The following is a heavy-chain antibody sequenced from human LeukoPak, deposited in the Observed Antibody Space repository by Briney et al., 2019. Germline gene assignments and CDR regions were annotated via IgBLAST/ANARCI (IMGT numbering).Heavy chain of an antibody. V-gene: IGHV1-2*06. D-gene: IGHD5-18*01. Sequence: ASVKVSCKASGYTFTAYYLHWVRQAPGQGLEWMGRINPNSGGTNYAQKFQGRVTMTRDTSISTAYMELSRLRSDDTAVYYCASDVGYSYFWGMDVWGQGTTVTVSS. J-gene: IGHJ6*02. CDR1: GYTFTAYY. CDR2: INPNSGGT. CDR3: ASDVGYSYFWGMDV.